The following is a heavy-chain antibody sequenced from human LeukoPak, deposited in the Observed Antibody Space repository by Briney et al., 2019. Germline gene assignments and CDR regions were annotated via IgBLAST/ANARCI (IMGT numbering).Heavy chain of an antibody. CDR3: ARTPPPSYGDPYWYFDL. D-gene: IGHD4-17*01. CDR2: INPNSGGT. J-gene: IGHJ2*01. V-gene: IGHV1-2*02. Sequence: ASVKVSCKASGYTFTSYGISWVRQAPGQGLEWMGWINPNSGGTNYAQKFQGRVTMTRDTSISTAYMELSRLRSDDTAVYYCARTPPPSYGDPYWYFDLWGRGTLVTVSS. CDR1: GYTFTSYG.